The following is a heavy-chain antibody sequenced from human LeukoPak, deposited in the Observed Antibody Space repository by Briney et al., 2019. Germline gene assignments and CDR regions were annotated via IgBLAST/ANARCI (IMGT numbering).Heavy chain of an antibody. CDR1: GYTFTSYY. V-gene: IGHV1-46*01. CDR2: INPSGGST. J-gene: IGHJ4*02. D-gene: IGHD1-7*01. Sequence: ASVKVSCKASGYTFTSYYMHWVRQAPGQGLEWMGIINPSGGSTSYAQKFRGRVTMTRDTSTSTVYMELSSLRSEDTAVYYCARDIGDWNYDYWGQGTLVTVSS. CDR3: ARDIGDWNYDY.